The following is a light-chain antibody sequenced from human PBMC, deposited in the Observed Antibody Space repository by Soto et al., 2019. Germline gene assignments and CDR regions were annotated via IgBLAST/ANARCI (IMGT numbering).Light chain of an antibody. Sequence: QSVLAQPASVSGSPGQSITISCTGTSSDVGSYNLVSWYQQHPGKAPKLMIYEGSKRPSGVSNRFSGSKSGNTASLTISGLQAEDEADYYCCSYAGSSTFVFXTGTQGTL. CDR1: SSDVGSYNL. CDR2: EGS. J-gene: IGLJ1*01. V-gene: IGLV2-23*01. CDR3: CSYAGSSTFV.